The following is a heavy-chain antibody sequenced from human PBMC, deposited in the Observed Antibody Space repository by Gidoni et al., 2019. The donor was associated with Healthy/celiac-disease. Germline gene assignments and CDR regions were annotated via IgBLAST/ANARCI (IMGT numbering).Heavy chain of an antibody. CDR2: ISSSSSTI. CDR3: ARDLPPTTYYYDSSPESDAFDI. D-gene: IGHD3-22*01. J-gene: IGHJ3*02. V-gene: IGHV3-48*02. Sequence: EVQLVESGGGLVQPGGSLRLSCAASGFTFSSYVMKWVRRAPGKGLEWVSYISSSSSTIYYADSVKGRFTISRDNAKNSLYLQMNSLRDEDTAVYYCARDLPPTTYYYDSSPESDAFDIWGQGTMVTVSS. CDR1: GFTFSSYV.